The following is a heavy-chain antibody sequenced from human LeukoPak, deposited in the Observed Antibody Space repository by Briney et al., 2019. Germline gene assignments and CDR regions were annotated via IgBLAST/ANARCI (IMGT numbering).Heavy chain of an antibody. CDR1: GFTFGSYA. CDR2: ISDDGDT. V-gene: IGHV3-23*01. J-gene: IGHJ4*02. CDR3: TKDWSADY. Sequence: GGSLRLSCAASGFTFGSYAMTWVRQAPGKGLEWVSAISDDGDTKYTDSVKGRFTISRDNSKNTLYLQMNSLRAEDTAIYYCTKDWSADYWGQGTLVTVSS.